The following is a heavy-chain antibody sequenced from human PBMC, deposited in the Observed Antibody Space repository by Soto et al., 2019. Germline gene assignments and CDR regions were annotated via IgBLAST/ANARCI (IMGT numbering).Heavy chain of an antibody. D-gene: IGHD6-13*01. CDR3: AGSIAAAVHWFDP. Sequence: SETLSLTCTGSCGSIISYYWIWIRQPPGKGLEWIGYIYYSGSTNYNPSLKSRVTISVDTSKNQFSLKLSSVTAADTAVYYCAGSIAAAVHWFDPWGQGTLVTVSS. V-gene: IGHV4-59*01. CDR1: CGSIISYY. J-gene: IGHJ5*02. CDR2: IYYSGST.